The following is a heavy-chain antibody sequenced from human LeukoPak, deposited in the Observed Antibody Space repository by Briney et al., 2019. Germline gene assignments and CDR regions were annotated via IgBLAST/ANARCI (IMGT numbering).Heavy chain of an antibody. CDR1: GGTFSSYA. D-gene: IGHD3-10*01. J-gene: IGHJ4*02. CDR3: ARDWATYGSGSWEGHFDY. CDR2: IIPIFGTA. V-gene: IGHV1-69*13. Sequence: SVKVSCKASGGTFSSYAISWVRQAPGQGLEWMGGIIPIFGTANYAQKFQGRVTITADESTSTAYMELSSLRSEDTAVYYCARDWATYGSGSWEGHFDYWGQGTLVTVSS.